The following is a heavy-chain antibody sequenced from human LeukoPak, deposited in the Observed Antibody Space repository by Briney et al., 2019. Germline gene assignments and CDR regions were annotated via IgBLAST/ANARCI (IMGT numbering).Heavy chain of an antibody. CDR1: GFTFSSYA. Sequence: GGSLRLSCAASGFTFSSYAMSWVRQAPGKGLEWVSAISGSGGSTYYADSVKGRFTISRDNSKNTLYLQMNSLRAEDTAVYYCAKDLTRVDFWSYYYYYGMDVWGQGTTVTVSS. D-gene: IGHD3-3*01. J-gene: IGHJ6*02. V-gene: IGHV3-23*01. CDR2: ISGSGGST. CDR3: AKDLTRVDFWSYYYYYGMDV.